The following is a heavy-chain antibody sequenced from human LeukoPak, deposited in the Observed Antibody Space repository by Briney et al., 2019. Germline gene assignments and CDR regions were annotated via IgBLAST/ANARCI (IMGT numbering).Heavy chain of an antibody. V-gene: IGHV1-69*01. Sequence: ASVKVSCKASGGTFSSYAISWVRQAPGQGLEWMGGIIPIFGTANYAQKFQGRVTITADESTSTAYMELRSLRSDDTAVYYCARSIAAADPFDYWGQGTLVTVSS. CDR1: GGTFSSYA. J-gene: IGHJ4*02. D-gene: IGHD6-13*01. CDR2: IIPIFGTA. CDR3: ARSIAAADPFDY.